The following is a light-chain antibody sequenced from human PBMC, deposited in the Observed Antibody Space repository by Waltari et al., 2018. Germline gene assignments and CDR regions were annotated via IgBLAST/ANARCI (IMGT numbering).Light chain of an antibody. V-gene: IGLV1-40*01. CDR1: GSNLGAGHD. CDR2: GST. Sequence: QSVLTQPPSVSGAPGQRVTIPCPGRGSNLGAGHDVHWYQQLPRAAPKLLIYGSTSRPLGVPARFFGATSGTSASLAIIGLQAEDEAEYYCQSYDTSLSVVFGGGTKLTVL. J-gene: IGLJ3*02. CDR3: QSYDTSLSVV.